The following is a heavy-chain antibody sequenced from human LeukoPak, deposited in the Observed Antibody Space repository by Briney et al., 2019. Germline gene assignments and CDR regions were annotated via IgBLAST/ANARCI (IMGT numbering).Heavy chain of an antibody. V-gene: IGHV1-8*02. CDR3: ARVYDSSGFQFDP. D-gene: IGHD3-22*01. Sequence: ASVKVSCKASGYTFTSYDINWVRQATGQGLEWMGWMNPNSGNTGYAQKFQGRVTMTRNTSISTAYMELRSLRSDDTAVYYCARVYDSSGFQFDPWGQGTLVTVSS. J-gene: IGHJ5*02. CDR1: GYTFTSYD. CDR2: MNPNSGNT.